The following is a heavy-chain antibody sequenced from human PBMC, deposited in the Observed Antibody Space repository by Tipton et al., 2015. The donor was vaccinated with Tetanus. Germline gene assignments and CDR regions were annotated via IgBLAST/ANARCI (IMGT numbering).Heavy chain of an antibody. CDR2: IKSKTDGGTT. D-gene: IGHD6-19*01. J-gene: IGHJ6*02. CDR1: GFTFSNAW. Sequence: SLRLSCAASGFTFSNAWMNWVRQAPGKGLEWVGRIKSKTDGGTTDYAAPVKGRFTISRDDSKNTLYLQMNSLKTKDTAVYYCTTAPLAGTYYYYYYGMDVWGQGTTVTVSS. CDR3: TTAPLAGTYYYYYYGMDV. V-gene: IGHV3-15*07.